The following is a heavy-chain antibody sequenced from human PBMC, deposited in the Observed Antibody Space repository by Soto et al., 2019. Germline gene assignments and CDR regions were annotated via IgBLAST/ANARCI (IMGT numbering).Heavy chain of an antibody. V-gene: IGHV2-5*02. CDR3: ARLTSWGEGAPFDI. CDR2: IYWDDDK. J-gene: IGHJ3*02. D-gene: IGHD3-16*01. CDR1: GFSLSTSGVG. Sequence: QITLKESGPPLVKPTQTLTLTCIFSGFSLSTSGVGVGWIRQPPGKALEWLAVIYWDDDKRYSPSLKSRVTITRDISKNQAVFTITNIDPENTGTFYSARLTSWGEGAPFDIWGQGTKVTVSS.